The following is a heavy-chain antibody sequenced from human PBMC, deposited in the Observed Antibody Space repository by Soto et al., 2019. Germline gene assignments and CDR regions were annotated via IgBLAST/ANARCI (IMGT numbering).Heavy chain of an antibody. J-gene: IGHJ5*02. Sequence: SETLSLTCTVSGGSISSSSYYWGWIRQPPGKGLEWIGSIYYSGSTYYNPSLKSRVTISVDTSKNQFSLKLSSVTAADTAVYYCARRNVATITNWFDPWGQGTLVTVSS. CDR1: GGSISSSSYY. D-gene: IGHD5-12*01. V-gene: IGHV4-39*01. CDR2: IYYSGST. CDR3: ARRNVATITNWFDP.